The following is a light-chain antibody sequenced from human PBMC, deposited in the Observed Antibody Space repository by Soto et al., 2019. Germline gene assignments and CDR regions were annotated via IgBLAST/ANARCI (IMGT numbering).Light chain of an antibody. CDR2: GAS. Sequence: EIVLTQSPGTLSLSPGERATLSCRASQSVSSSYLAWYQQKPGQAPRLLIYGASSRATGIPDRFSGSGSGTVFTLIISRLEPEDFAVYYCQQYGSSPPFTFGPGTKVDIK. CDR3: QQYGSSPPFT. J-gene: IGKJ3*01. V-gene: IGKV3-20*01. CDR1: QSVSSSY.